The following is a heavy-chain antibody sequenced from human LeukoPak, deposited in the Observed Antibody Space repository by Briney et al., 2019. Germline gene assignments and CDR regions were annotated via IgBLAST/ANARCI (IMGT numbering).Heavy chain of an antibody. CDR2: ISSSSTI. D-gene: IGHD1-26*01. Sequence: GGSLRLSCAASGFTFSSYSMNWVRQAPGKGLEWVSYISSSSTIYHADSVKGRFTISRDNAKNSLYLQMNSLRAEDTAVYYCAGNKWELPDYWGQGTLVTVSS. V-gene: IGHV3-48*01. J-gene: IGHJ4*02. CDR1: GFTFSSYS. CDR3: AGNKWELPDY.